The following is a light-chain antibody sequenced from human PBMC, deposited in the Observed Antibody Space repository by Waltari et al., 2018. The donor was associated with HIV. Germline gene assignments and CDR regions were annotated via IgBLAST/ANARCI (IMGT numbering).Light chain of an antibody. CDR3: APWDDKLNGWV. Sequence: QSVVTQPPSASGTPGQRVTISCSGSSSNIGTHDVHWYQHFPGRAPTLLIYENEQRPSGVPERFSGSKSGTSASLAISGLLAEDEAVYYCAPWDDKLNGWVFGGGTKLTVL. CDR2: ENE. J-gene: IGLJ3*02. V-gene: IGLV1-44*01. CDR1: SSNIGTHD.